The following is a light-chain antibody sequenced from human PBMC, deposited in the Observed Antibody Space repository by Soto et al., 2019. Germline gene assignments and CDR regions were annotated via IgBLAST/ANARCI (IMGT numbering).Light chain of an antibody. Sequence: EIVMTQSPATLSVSPGERGTLSCRASQSVSSNLAWYQQKPGQTPRLLIYSAYSRATGIPARFSGSGSGAEFTLTISSLRSEDFAVYFCQQYNDWPWTFGQGTKVDIK. J-gene: IGKJ1*01. CDR1: QSVSSN. CDR2: SAY. V-gene: IGKV3-15*01. CDR3: QQYNDWPWT.